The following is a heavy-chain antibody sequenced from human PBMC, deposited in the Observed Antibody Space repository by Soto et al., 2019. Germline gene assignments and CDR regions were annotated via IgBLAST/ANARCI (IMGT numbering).Heavy chain of an antibody. D-gene: IGHD3-16*01. CDR3: AREGVRGMDY. V-gene: IGHV1-8*01. J-gene: IGHJ6*01. Sequence: QVQLVQSVAEGKKPGASVKVSCKASGYTFTSYDINWVRQAPGQGLEWMGWMNPNSGNTGYAQKFQGRVTMTRNTSIYTAYMELSSLKSEDTAVYYGAREGVRGMDYWGQGSTVTVSS. CDR2: MNPNSGNT. CDR1: GYTFTSYD.